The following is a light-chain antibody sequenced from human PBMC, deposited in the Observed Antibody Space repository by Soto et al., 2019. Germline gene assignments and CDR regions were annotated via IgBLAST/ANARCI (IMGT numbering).Light chain of an antibody. V-gene: IGKV3-15*01. CDR2: GAS. CDR1: QSVSSK. CDR3: QQYDNWPPFT. J-gene: IGKJ5*01. Sequence: EIVMTQSPGTLSVSPGERVTLSCRASQSVSSKLAWYQQKPGQAPRLLIYGASTRATDISARFSGSGSGTDFTLTISSVQSEDFAVSYCQQYDNWPPFTFGQGTRLEIK.